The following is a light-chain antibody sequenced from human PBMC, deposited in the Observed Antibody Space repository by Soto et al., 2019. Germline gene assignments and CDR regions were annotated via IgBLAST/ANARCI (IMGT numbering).Light chain of an antibody. Sequence: AIQLTQSPSSLSASVGDRVTITCRASQGISTLLAWYQQKPGKAPKVLIYESSLLQSGVPSRFSGSGSGTDFTLTISSLQPEDFATYYCQQSYSTLWTFGQGTKVDIK. J-gene: IGKJ1*01. V-gene: IGKV1-13*02. CDR1: QGISTL. CDR3: QQSYSTLWT. CDR2: ESS.